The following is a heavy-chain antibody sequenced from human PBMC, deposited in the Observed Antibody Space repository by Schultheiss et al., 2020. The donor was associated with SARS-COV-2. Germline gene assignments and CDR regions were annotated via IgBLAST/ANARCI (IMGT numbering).Heavy chain of an antibody. CDR3: ARDTTYYYYGMDV. CDR1: GGSISSSNW. D-gene: IGHD1-1*01. Sequence: SETLSLTCGVSGGSISSSNWWSWVRQPPGKGLEWIGEIYYSGSTNYNPSLKSRVTISVDTSKNQFSLKLSSVTAADTAVYYCARDTTYYYYGMDVWGQGTTVTVAS. V-gene: IGHV4-4*02. J-gene: IGHJ6*02. CDR2: IYYSGST.